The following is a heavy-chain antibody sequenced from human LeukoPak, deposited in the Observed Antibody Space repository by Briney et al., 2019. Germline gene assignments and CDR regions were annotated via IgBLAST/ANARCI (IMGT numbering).Heavy chain of an antibody. D-gene: IGHD3-22*01. CDR2: ISSSSSTI. Sequence: GGSLRLSCAASGFTFSSYSMNWVRQAPGKGLEWVSYISSSSSTIYYADSVKGRFTISRDNAKNSLYLQMNSLRDEDTAVYYCARGRRYYDSSGPSGVYYFDYWGQGTLVTV. CDR3: ARGRRYYDSSGPSGVYYFDY. J-gene: IGHJ4*02. V-gene: IGHV3-48*02. CDR1: GFTFSSYS.